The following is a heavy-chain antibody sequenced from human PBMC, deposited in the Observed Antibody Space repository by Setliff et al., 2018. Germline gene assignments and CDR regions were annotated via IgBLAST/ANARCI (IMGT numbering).Heavy chain of an antibody. CDR3: ARESVAATYNWFDP. D-gene: IGHD2-15*01. CDR1: GFTFRSYS. V-gene: IGHV3-21*01. J-gene: IGHJ5*02. Sequence: LRLSCAASGFTFRSYSMNWVRQAPGKGLEWVSSISSSSSYIYYADSVXGRFTISRDNAKNSLYLQMNSLRAEDTAVYYCARESVAATYNWFDPWGQGTLVTVSS. CDR2: ISSSSSYI.